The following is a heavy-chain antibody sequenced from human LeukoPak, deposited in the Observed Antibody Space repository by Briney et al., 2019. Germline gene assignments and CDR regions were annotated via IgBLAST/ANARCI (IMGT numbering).Heavy chain of an antibody. V-gene: IGHV1-8*01. CDR1: GYTFTSYD. J-gene: IGHJ4*02. CDR3: ARAGSGWYEANLDY. Sequence: ASVKVSCKASGYTFTSYDINWVRQATGQGLEWMGWMNPNSGNTGYAQKFQGRVTMTRNTSISTAYMELSSLRPEDTAVYYCARAGSGWYEANLDYWGQGTLVTVSS. D-gene: IGHD6-19*01. CDR2: MNPNSGNT.